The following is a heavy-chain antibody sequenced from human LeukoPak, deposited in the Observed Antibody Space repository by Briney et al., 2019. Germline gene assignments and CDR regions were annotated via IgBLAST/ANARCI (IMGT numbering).Heavy chain of an antibody. CDR1: GFSFSSYA. Sequence: GGSLRLSCAASGFSFSSYAMHWVRQAPGKGLEWVAAIPNDGSKTYYADSVKGRFTISRDNSKNTLYLQMNSLRAEDTAVYYCARGVDYYENSGTIDYWGQGTLVTVSS. CDR2: IPNDGSKT. J-gene: IGHJ4*02. V-gene: IGHV3-30-3*01. CDR3: ARGVDYYENSGTIDY. D-gene: IGHD3-22*01.